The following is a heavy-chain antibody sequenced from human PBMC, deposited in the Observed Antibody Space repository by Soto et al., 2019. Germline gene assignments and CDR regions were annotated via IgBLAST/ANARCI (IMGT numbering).Heavy chain of an antibody. CDR2: ISVSGDNT. D-gene: IGHD3-10*01. V-gene: IGHV3-23*01. Sequence: GGSLRLSCAASGFTFSRYAMNWVRQAPGRGLQWISGISVSGDNTSYVESVRGRFTVYRDNSKNTLYLQMNDLRAEDTALYYCAKDGKMRTKVWFPAGYGMDVWGQGTTV. J-gene: IGHJ6*02. CDR3: AKDGKMRTKVWFPAGYGMDV. CDR1: GFTFSRYA.